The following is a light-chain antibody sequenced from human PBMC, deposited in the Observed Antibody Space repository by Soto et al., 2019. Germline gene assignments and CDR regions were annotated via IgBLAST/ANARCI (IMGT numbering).Light chain of an antibody. J-gene: IGLJ1*01. CDR1: SSDVGGYKY. Sequence: QSALTQPASVSGSPGQSITISCTGTSSDVGGYKYVSWYQQHPGKAPKLMIYEVSNRPSGVSNRFSGSKSGNTASLTISGLQAEDEADYYCSSYTSSGTGGYIFGTGTKLNV. CDR2: EVS. CDR3: SSYTSSGTGGYI. V-gene: IGLV2-14*01.